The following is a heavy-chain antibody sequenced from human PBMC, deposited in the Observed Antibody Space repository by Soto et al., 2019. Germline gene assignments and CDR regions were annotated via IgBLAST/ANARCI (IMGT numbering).Heavy chain of an antibody. V-gene: IGHV3-30*18. CDR2: ISYDGTNG. J-gene: IGHJ4*02. Sequence: GSLLLACSASGFTFNSYAMHWVRQSPGKGLEWVAVISYDGTNGFYADSVKGRFTISRDNSKNTLYLQMNNLRPEDTAVYYCAKTIYISVGGAVDYWGQGALVTVSS. D-gene: IGHD6-19*01. CDR3: AKTIYISVGGAVDY. CDR1: GFTFNSYA.